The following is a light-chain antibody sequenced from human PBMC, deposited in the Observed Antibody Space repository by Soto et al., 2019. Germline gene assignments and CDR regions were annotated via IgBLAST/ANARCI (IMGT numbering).Light chain of an antibody. CDR3: QQYDNLLT. CDR1: QDISNY. Sequence: GDIVTITCQASQDISNYLNWYQQKPGKAPKLLIYDASNLETGVPSRFSGSGSGTDFTFTISSLQPEDIATYYCQQYDNLLTFGGGTKVDIK. V-gene: IGKV1-33*01. CDR2: DAS. J-gene: IGKJ4*01.